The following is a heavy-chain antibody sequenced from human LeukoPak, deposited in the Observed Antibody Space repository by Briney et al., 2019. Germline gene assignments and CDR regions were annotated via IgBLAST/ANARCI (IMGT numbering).Heavy chain of an antibody. CDR3: ARIAAAGTGFDY. V-gene: IGHV2-70*11. D-gene: IGHD6-13*01. J-gene: IGHJ4*02. Sequence: SGPTLVNPTQTLTLTCTFSGFSLSTSGMCVSWIRQLPVKALVWLASIDWDDDKYYSTSLKTRLTISKDTSKNQVVLTMTNMDPVDTATYYCARIAAAGTGFDYWGQGTLVTVSS. CDR2: IDWDDDK. CDR1: GFSLSTSGMC.